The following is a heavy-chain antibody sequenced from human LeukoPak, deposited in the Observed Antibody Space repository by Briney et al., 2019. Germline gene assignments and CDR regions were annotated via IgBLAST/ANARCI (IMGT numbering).Heavy chain of an antibody. Sequence: GASVTVSCKASGYRFTSYDMHWVRQAPGQGLEWMGIINPSSGSTSYAQRFQGRVAMTRDTSTTTVYMEVNSLTSEDTAVYFCARDGPTAAPFDYWGQGTLVTVSS. CDR3: ARDGPTAAPFDY. V-gene: IGHV1-46*01. D-gene: IGHD2-2*01. CDR1: GYRFTSYD. J-gene: IGHJ4*02. CDR2: INPSSGST.